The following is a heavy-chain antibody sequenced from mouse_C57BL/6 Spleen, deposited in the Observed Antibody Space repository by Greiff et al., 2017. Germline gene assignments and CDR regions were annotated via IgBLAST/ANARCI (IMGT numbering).Heavy chain of an antibody. Sequence: EVKLVESEGGLVQPGSSMKLSCTASGFTFSDYYMAWVRQVPEKGLEWVANINYDGSSTYYLDSLKSRFIISRDNAKNILYLQMSSLKSEDTATYYCARFDDYDRAMDYWGQGTSVTVSS. CDR2: INYDGSST. CDR3: ARFDDYDRAMDY. V-gene: IGHV5-16*01. J-gene: IGHJ4*01. D-gene: IGHD2-4*01. CDR1: GFTFSDYY.